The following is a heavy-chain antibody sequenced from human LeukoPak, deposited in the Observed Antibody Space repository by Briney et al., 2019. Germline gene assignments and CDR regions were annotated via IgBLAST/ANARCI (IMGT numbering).Heavy chain of an antibody. CDR2: INPSGGST. J-gene: IGHJ4*02. CDR1: GYTFTSYY. CDR3: ARDHGNYYDSSGYYPADY. D-gene: IGHD3-22*01. Sequence: ASVKVSRKASGYTFTSYYMHWVRQAPGQGLEWMGIINPSGGSTSYAQKFQGRVTMTRDTSTSTVYMELSSLRSEDTAVYYCARDHGNYYDSSGYYPADYWGQGTLVTVSS. V-gene: IGHV1-46*01.